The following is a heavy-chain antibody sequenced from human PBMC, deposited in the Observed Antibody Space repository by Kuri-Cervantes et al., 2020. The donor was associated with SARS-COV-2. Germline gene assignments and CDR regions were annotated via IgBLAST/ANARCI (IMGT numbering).Heavy chain of an antibody. CDR1: GGSLTDYS. J-gene: IGHJ6*02. CDR3: ATVELALGPDYDYSGMDV. Sequence: SVKVSCKASGGSLTDYSISWVRQAPGQGLEWMGVIIPIFRTSNYAQKFQGRVTITADESTTMAYMELSSLRSEDTAVYYCATVELALGPDYDYSGMDVWGQGTTVTVSS. V-gene: IGHV1-69*13. D-gene: IGHD3-16*01. CDR2: IIPIFRTS.